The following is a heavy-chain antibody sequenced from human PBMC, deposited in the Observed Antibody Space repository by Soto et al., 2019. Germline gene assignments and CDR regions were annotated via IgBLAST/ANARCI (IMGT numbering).Heavy chain of an antibody. Sequence: PSETLSLTCTVSGGSISSYYWSWIRQPPGKGLEWIGYIYYFGSTNYKPSLKSRVTISVDTSKNQFSLKLSSVTAADTAVYYCARHSPDFDWLSQFDYWGQGTLVTVSS. V-gene: IGHV4-59*08. CDR2: IYYFGST. D-gene: IGHD3-9*01. CDR1: GGSISSYY. J-gene: IGHJ4*02. CDR3: ARHSPDFDWLSQFDY.